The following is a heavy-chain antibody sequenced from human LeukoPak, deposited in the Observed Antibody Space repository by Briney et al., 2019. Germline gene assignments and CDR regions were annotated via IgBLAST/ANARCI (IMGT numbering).Heavy chain of an antibody. CDR2: IIPIFGTA. J-gene: IGHJ5*02. CDR3: ARAYSSSYWFDP. CDR1: GGTFSSYA. Sequence: GASVKVSCKASGGTFSSYAISWVRQAPGQGLEWMGGIIPIFGTANYAQKFQGRVTITADESTSAAYMELSSLRSEDTAVYYCARAYSSSYWFDPWGQGTLVTVSS. V-gene: IGHV1-69*13. D-gene: IGHD6-6*01.